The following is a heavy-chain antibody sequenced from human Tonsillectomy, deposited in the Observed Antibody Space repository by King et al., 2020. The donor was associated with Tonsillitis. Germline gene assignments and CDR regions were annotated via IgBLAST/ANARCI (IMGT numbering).Heavy chain of an antibody. D-gene: IGHD3-9*01. CDR3: ARQGTGIRYFDWLIFDF. CDR2: IYYSGST. CDR1: GGSISSSSYY. V-gene: IGHV4-39*01. J-gene: IGHJ4*02. Sequence: LQLQEAGPGLVKPSETLSLTCTVSGGSISSSSYYWGWIRQPPGKGLEWIGSIYYSGSTYYNPSLKSRVTISVDTSKNQFSLKRGSVTAADTAVYYGARQGTGIRYFDWLIFDFWGQGTLVTVSS.